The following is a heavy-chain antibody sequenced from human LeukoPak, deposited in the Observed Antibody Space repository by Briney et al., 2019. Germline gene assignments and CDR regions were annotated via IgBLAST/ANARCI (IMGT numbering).Heavy chain of an antibody. Sequence: SETLSLTCAVYGESFSGYYWSWIRQPPGKGLEWIGEINHSGSTNYNPSLKSRVTISVDTSKNQFSLKLSSVTAADTAVYYCARQRRVAVVTAMTIDYWGQGTLVTVSS. CDR1: GESFSGYY. CDR2: INHSGST. J-gene: IGHJ4*02. V-gene: IGHV4-34*01. CDR3: ARQRRVAVVTAMTIDY. D-gene: IGHD2-21*02.